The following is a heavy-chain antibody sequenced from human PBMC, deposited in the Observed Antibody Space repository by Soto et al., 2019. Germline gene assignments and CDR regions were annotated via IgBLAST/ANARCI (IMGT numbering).Heavy chain of an antibody. CDR2: IYPGDSDA. CDR3: ARHIVDTSMTASFNY. D-gene: IGHD5-18*01. Sequence: GESLKISCKTSGYSFLNYWIDWCRQMPGKGLEWMGIIYPGDSDARYSPSFQGQVTISADKSISTVYLQWSSLKASDTAMYYCARHIVDTSMTASFNYCSKGTQVTFSS. V-gene: IGHV5-51*01. CDR1: GYSFLNYW. J-gene: IGHJ4*02.